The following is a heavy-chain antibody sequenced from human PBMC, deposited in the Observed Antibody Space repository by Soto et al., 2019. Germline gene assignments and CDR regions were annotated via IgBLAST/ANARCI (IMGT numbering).Heavy chain of an antibody. CDR3: AKHPYYISTRCYYWLDP. J-gene: IGHJ5*02. CDR1: GYTFSSYY. Sequence: ASVKVSCKASGYTFSSYYMNWVRQAPGQGLEWLGIINPSGGYTTYAQRFLGRVTMTSDTSTSTVHMELGSLTSEDTAVYYCAKHPYYISTRCYYWLDPCGQGTLVTVSS. D-gene: IGHD2-2*01. V-gene: IGHV1-46*01. CDR2: INPSGGYT.